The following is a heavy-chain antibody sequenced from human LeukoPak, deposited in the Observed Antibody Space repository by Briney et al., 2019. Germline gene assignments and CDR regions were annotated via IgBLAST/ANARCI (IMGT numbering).Heavy chain of an antibody. CDR1: GFTFSDYA. D-gene: IGHD4-11*01. J-gene: IGHJ4*02. CDR3: ARSVPDYTRFDF. CDR2: FKTNYNQV. V-gene: IGHV3-23*05. Sequence: GGSLRLSCVASGFTFSDYAMNWVRQAPGKGLEWVSTFKTNYNQVYYAGSVRGRFTISTDNSKNTAYLQMNSLRVEDTALYYCARSVPDYTRFDFWGQGALVTVSS.